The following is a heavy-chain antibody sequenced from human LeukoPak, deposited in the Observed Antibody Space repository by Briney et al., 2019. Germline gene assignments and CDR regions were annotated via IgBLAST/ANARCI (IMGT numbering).Heavy chain of an antibody. CDR2: IYYSGST. Sequence: PSETLSLTCTVSGGSISSDDYYWSWIRQHPGKGLEWIGYIYYSGSTYCNPSLKSRLTISVDTSKNQFSLKLSSVTAADTAVYYCARQWSYNWYCDLWGRGTLVTVSS. CDR3: ARQWSYNWYCDL. J-gene: IGHJ2*01. V-gene: IGHV4-31*03. CDR1: GGSISSDDYY. D-gene: IGHD3-10*01.